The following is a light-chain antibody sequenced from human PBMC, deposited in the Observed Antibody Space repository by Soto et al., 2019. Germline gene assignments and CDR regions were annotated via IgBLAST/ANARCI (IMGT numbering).Light chain of an antibody. CDR1: SSDVGGYNY. CDR2: EVS. Sequence: QSALTQPASVSGSPGQSITISCTGTSSDVGGYNYVSWYQQHPVKAPKLMIYEVSNRPSGVSNRFSGSKSGNTASLTISGLQAEDEADYYCSSYTSSSTLYGFGTGTKVTV. V-gene: IGLV2-14*01. J-gene: IGLJ1*01. CDR3: SSYTSSSTLYG.